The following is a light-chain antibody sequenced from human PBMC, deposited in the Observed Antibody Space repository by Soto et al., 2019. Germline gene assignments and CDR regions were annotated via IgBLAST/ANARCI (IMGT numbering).Light chain of an antibody. Sequence: DIQMTQSPSSVSASVEDRFTFTCRASQGITNRLAWYQQKPGKAPKLLIYEASSLQSGVPSRISGSGSGTDFTLTISSLQPEDFATYYCQQANSFPITFGQGTRLEIK. J-gene: IGKJ5*01. CDR3: QQANSFPIT. CDR1: QGITNR. V-gene: IGKV1D-12*01. CDR2: EAS.